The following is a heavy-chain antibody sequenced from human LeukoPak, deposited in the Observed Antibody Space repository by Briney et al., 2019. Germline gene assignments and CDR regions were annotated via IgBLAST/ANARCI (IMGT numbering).Heavy chain of an antibody. CDR3: ARDRGCSSTSCYRLSHFDY. J-gene: IGHJ4*02. Sequence: SVKVSCKASGGTFSSYAISWVRQAPGQGLEWMGGIIPIFGTANYAQKFQGRVTITTDESTSTAYMELSSLRSEDTAVYYCARDRGCSSTSCYRLSHFDYWGQGTLVTVFS. CDR1: GGTFSSYA. V-gene: IGHV1-69*05. CDR2: IIPIFGTA. D-gene: IGHD2-2*01.